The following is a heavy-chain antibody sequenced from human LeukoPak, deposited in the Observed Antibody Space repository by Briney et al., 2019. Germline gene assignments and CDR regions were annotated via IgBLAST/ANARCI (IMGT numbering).Heavy chain of an antibody. J-gene: IGHJ6*02. CDR2: IWYDGRNK. CDR1: GFTFSGYG. V-gene: IGHV3-33*01. Sequence: PGGSVSISCATSGFTFSGYGMVWVRQAPGKGLEWVALIWYDGRNKYCADSVEGRFTVSRDNSKNTLYLQMNSLRVEDTAVYYCARVLRSGYGMDLWARGTALTVSS. CDR3: ARVLRSGYGMDL.